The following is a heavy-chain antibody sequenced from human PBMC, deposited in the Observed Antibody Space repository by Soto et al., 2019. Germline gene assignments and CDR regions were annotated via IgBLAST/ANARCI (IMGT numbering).Heavy chain of an antibody. Sequence: QVQLVESGGGLVKPGGSPRLSCAASGFTFSDYYMSWIRQAPGKGLEWVSYISPSGGTIYYVDSVKGRFTLSRDNAKNSLYLQMNSLRAEDTAVYHCVRVGYAYGNDPWGQGTLVAVSS. V-gene: IGHV3-11*01. CDR3: VRVGYAYGNDP. CDR1: GFTFSDYY. J-gene: IGHJ5*02. D-gene: IGHD3-10*01. CDR2: ISPSGGTI.